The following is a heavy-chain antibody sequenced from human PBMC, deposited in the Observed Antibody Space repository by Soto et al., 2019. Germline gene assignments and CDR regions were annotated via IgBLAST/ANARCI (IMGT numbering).Heavy chain of an antibody. Sequence: PGGSLRLSCAASGFTISSYAMHWVRQAPGKGLEWVAIISYDGSNKYYADSVKGRFTISRDNSKSTLFLQMNSLRAEDTAVYYCARMDGSGYYGSYFDYWGQGTLVTVSS. V-gene: IGHV3-30-3*01. J-gene: IGHJ4*02. CDR1: GFTISSYA. D-gene: IGHD3-22*01. CDR2: ISYDGSNK. CDR3: ARMDGSGYYGSYFDY.